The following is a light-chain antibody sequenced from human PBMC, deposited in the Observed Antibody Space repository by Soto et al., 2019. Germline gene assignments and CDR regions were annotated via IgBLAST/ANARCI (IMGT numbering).Light chain of an antibody. CDR3: QQYNNWPPWT. Sequence: FKITQSPSTLSASGRDRLPIPCGASQNIRSRLAWVQQKPGTAPKLLISDASSLESGVPPRFSGSGSGTDFTLTISSLQPEDFAVYYCQQYNNWPPWTFGQGTKVDIK. CDR1: QNIRSR. J-gene: IGKJ1*01. CDR2: DAS. V-gene: IGKV1-5*01.